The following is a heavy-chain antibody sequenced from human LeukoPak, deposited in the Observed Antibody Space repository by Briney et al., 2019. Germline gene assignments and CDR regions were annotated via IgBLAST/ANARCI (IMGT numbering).Heavy chain of an antibody. CDR3: TSGAAGNEGREELFDY. CDR2: IIPIFGTA. J-gene: IGHJ4*02. V-gene: IGHV1-69*05. CDR1: GGTFSSYA. D-gene: IGHD1-1*01. Sequence: SVKVSCKASGGTFSSYAISWVRQAPGQGLEWMGRIIPIFGTANYAQKFQGRVAITTDESTSTAYMELSSLRSEDTAVYYCTSGAAGNEGREELFDYWGQGTLVTVSS.